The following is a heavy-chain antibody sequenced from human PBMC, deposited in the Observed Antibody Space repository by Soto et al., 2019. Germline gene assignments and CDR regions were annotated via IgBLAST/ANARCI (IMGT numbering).Heavy chain of an antibody. Sequence: QVQLVQSGAEVKKPGASMKVSCKASGFTFTSYGIIWVRQAPGQGLEWMGWVSAYNGNTHYAQKLQGRVTMTTDTSTTTAYMELRSLRSDDTAVYCCSRGGSSWQPHEDYWGQGTLVTVSS. CDR2: VSAYNGNT. J-gene: IGHJ4*02. D-gene: IGHD6-13*01. CDR1: GFTFTSYG. V-gene: IGHV1-18*01. CDR3: SRGGSSWQPHEDY.